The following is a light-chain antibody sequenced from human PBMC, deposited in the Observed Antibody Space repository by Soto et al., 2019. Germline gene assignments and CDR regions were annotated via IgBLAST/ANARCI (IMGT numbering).Light chain of an antibody. V-gene: IGKV1-5*01. CDR3: QQYNSYPYT. J-gene: IGKJ2*01. CDR1: QSISRG. Sequence: DIQMTQSPSTLSASVGARVTISCRASQSISRGLAWYQQKPGKAPNLLIYDASRLESGVPSRFSSSGSGTEFTLTIASLRPDDFATYYCQQYNSYPYTLGQGTKLEIK. CDR2: DAS.